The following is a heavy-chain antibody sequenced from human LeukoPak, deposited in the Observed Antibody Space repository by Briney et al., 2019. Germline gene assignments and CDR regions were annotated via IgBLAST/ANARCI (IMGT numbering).Heavy chain of an antibody. CDR1: GGSFSGYY. V-gene: IGHV4-34*01. J-gene: IGHJ4*02. CDR2: INHSGST. Sequence: SETLSLTCAVYGGSFSGYYWSWIRQPPGKGLEWIGEINHSGSTNYNPSLKSRVIISVDTSKNQFSLKLSSVTAADTAVYYCASSGYSSGDLDYWGQGTLVTVSS. CDR3: ASSGYSSGDLDY. D-gene: IGHD6-25*01.